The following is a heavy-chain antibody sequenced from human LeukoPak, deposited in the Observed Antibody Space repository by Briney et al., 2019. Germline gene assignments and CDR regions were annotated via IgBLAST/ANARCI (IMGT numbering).Heavy chain of an antibody. CDR3: ARDRGTGTLYY. V-gene: IGHV1-69*04. CDR1: GYTFTSYY. Sequence: SVKVSCKASGYTFTSYYMHWVRQAPGQGLERMGRIIPILGIANYAQKFQGRVTITADKSTSTAYMELSSLRSEDTAVYYCARDRGTGTLYYWGQGTLVTVSS. CDR2: IIPILGIA. J-gene: IGHJ4*02. D-gene: IGHD1-7*01.